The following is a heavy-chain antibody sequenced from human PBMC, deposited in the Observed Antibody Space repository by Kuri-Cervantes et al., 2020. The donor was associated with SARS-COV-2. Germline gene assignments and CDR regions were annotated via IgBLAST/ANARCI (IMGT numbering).Heavy chain of an antibody. J-gene: IGHJ4*02. Sequence: ASSPVSCKASGYSFTSYGISWVRQAPGEGLEWMGWISAYNGNTNYAQKLQGRVTMTTDTSTSTDYMHMGDLRSDDTTVYYCAGVQNQIVPDYWGQGTLVTVSS. D-gene: IGHD1-26*01. CDR1: GYSFTSYG. CDR2: ISAYNGNT. CDR3: AGVQNQIVPDY. V-gene: IGHV1-18*04.